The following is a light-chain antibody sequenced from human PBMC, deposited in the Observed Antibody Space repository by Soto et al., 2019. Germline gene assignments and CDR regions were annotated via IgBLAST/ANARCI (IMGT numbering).Light chain of an antibody. Sequence: DIQMTQSPSSLSASVGDRVTLICRSSQNINRFLNWYQQKQGKAPNLLIYGVSSLQTGVPSRFSGSGSASEFTLTISSLQPEDFATYFCQQNDDITALTFGGGTNVEMK. V-gene: IGKV1-33*01. J-gene: IGKJ4*01. CDR3: QQNDDITALT. CDR2: GVS. CDR1: QNINRF.